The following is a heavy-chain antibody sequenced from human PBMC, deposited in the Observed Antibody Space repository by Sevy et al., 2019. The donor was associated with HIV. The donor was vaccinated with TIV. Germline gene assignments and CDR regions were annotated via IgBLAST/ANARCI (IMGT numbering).Heavy chain of an antibody. V-gene: IGHV3-23*01. Sequence: GGSLRLSCEASGFTFSKYSMSWVRQAPGKGLEWVSTFSFGCGRINYADSVKGRFTISRDDSKNTLYLQMNSLRAEDTAVYYSARERGTKPHDYGGQGPLVTVSS. D-gene: IGHD3-10*01. CDR2: FSFGCGRI. CDR1: GFTFSKYS. J-gene: IGHJ4*02. CDR3: ARERGTKPHDY.